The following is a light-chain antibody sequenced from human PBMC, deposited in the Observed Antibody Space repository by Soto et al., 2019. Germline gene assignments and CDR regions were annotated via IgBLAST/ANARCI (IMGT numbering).Light chain of an antibody. V-gene: IGKV3-15*01. CDR1: QSISTY. CDR3: QQYNNWPRT. Sequence: EIVMMQSPATLSVSPGERATLSCRASQSISTYLVWYQQKSGQAPRLLIYGASTRVTGIPARFSGSGSGTEFTLTISSLQSEDFAVYYCQQYNNWPRTFGQGTKVEIK. J-gene: IGKJ1*01. CDR2: GAS.